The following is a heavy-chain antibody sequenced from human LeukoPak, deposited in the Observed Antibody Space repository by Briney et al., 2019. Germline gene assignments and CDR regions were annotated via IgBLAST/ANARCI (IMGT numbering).Heavy chain of an antibody. V-gene: IGHV4-34*01. CDR2: INHGGST. CDR3: ARETYYDILTGYRPGAFDI. CDR1: GGSFSGYY. D-gene: IGHD3-9*01. Sequence: SETLSLTCAVYGGSFSGYYWSWIRQPPGKRLEWIGEINHGGSTNYNPSLKSRVTISVDTSKNQFSLKLSTVTAADTAVYYCARETYYDILTGYRPGAFDIWGQGTMVTVSS. J-gene: IGHJ3*02.